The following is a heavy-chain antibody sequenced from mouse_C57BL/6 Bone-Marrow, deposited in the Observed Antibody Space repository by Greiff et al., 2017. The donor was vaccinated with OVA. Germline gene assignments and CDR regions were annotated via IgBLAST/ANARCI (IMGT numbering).Heavy chain of an antibody. CDR2: IWTGGGT. CDR3: ARLSPIYYGNYLDY. V-gene: IGHV2-9-1*01. D-gene: IGHD2-1*01. J-gene: IGHJ2*01. Sequence: VQLQQSGPGLVAPSQRLSITCTVSGFSLTSYAISWVRQPPGKGLEWLGVIWTGGGTNYTSALKSRLSISKDNSKSQVFLKMNSRQTDDTARYYCARLSPIYYGNYLDYWGQGTTLTVSS. CDR1: GFSLTSYA.